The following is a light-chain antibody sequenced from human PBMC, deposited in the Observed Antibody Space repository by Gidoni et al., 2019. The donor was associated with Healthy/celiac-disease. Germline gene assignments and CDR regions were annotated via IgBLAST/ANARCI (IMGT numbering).Light chain of an antibody. V-gene: IGKV4-1*01. CDR2: WAS. CDR3: QQYYSTPQT. CDR1: KSVLYSSNNKNY. J-gene: IGKJ2*01. Sequence: DIVMTQSPDSLAVSLGERATINCKSSKSVLYSSNNKNYLAWYQQKPGQPPKLLIYWASTRESGVPDRFSGSGSGTDFTLTISSLQAEDVAVYYCQQYYSTPQTFGQXTKLEIK.